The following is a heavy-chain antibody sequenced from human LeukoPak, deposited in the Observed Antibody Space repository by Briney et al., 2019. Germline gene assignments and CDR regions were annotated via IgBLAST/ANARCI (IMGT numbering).Heavy chain of an antibody. CDR3: AKRFGSSWFYFDY. V-gene: IGHV3-23*01. J-gene: IGHJ4*02. Sequence: GGSLRLSCAASGFTFSSFTMSWVRQAPGKGLEWVSAISGSGGNTYYADSVKGRFTISRDNSKSTLYLQMNSLRAEDTALYYCAKRFGSSWFYFDYWGQGTLVTVSS. CDR1: GFTFSSFT. CDR2: ISGSGGNT. D-gene: IGHD6-13*01.